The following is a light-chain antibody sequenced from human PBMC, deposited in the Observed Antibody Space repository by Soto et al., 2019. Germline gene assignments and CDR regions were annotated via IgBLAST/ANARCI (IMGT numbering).Light chain of an antibody. CDR2: EGS. CDR3: CSYAGGGTYV. J-gene: IGLJ1*01. Sequence: QAVLTQPASVSGSPGQSITISCTGTSSDVGRYNLISWYHQHPGKAPKLMIYEGSKRPSGVSNRFSGSKSGNTASLTISGLQAEDEAYYYCCSYAGGGTYVFGTGTKLTVL. V-gene: IGLV2-23*01. CDR1: SSDVGRYNL.